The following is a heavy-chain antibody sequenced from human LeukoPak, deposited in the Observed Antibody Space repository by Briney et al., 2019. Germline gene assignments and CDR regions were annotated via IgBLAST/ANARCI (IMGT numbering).Heavy chain of an antibody. J-gene: IGHJ4*02. CDR3: ASGTAVAGGN. Sequence: PGGSLRLSCAASAFTFSNYWMHWVRQAPGKGLEWVSRVNSDGSSTSYADSVKGRFTISRDNAKNTLYLQMNSLRAEDTAVYYCASGTAVAGGNWGQGTLVTVSS. D-gene: IGHD6-19*01. V-gene: IGHV3-74*01. CDR2: VNSDGSST. CDR1: AFTFSNYW.